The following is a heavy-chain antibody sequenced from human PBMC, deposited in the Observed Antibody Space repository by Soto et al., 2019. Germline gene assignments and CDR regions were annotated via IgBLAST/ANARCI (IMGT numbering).Heavy chain of an antibody. V-gene: IGHV3-11*04. D-gene: IGHD1-26*01. CDR3: ARVVGGSYDAMDV. CDR2: ISSSGSTI. J-gene: IGHJ6*02. CDR1: GFTFSDYY. Sequence: GGSLRLSCAASGFTFSDYYMSWIRQAPGKGLEWVSYISSSGSTIYYADSVKGRFTISRDNAKNSLYLQMSSLRDEDTAVYYCARVVGGSYDAMDVWGRGTAVTVSS.